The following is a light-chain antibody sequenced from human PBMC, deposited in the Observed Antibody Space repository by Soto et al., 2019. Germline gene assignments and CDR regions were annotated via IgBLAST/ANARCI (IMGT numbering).Light chain of an antibody. Sequence: EIVLTQSPATLSLSPGERATLSCRASQSVSSYLAWYQHKPGQTPRLLIYDTSTRATGVPARFSGSRSGTEFTLTINSLQSEDFAVYYCQRYNNWPLTFGGGTKVDIK. CDR1: QSVSSY. J-gene: IGKJ4*01. CDR2: DTS. CDR3: QRYNNWPLT. V-gene: IGKV3-15*01.